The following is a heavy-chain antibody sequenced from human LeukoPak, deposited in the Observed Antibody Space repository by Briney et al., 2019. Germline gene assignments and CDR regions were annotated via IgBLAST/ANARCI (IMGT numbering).Heavy chain of an antibody. CDR1: GFTFSSYG. V-gene: IGHV3-23*01. J-gene: IGHJ4*02. CDR3: ARDPRAGYSGYGASYFDY. D-gene: IGHD5-12*01. CDR2: ISGSGGST. Sequence: GGSLRLSCAASGFTFSSYGMSWVRQAPGKGLEWVSAISGSGGSTYYADSVKGRFTISRDNAKKSLLLQMNSLRAEDTAVYYCARDPRAGYSGYGASYFDYWGQGTLVTVSS.